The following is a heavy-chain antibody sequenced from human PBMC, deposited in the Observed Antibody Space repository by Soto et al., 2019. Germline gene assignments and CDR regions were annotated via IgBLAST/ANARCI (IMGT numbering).Heavy chain of an antibody. D-gene: IGHD3-3*01. J-gene: IGHJ4*02. CDR1: GGSISSGDYY. Sequence: SETLSLTCTVSGGSISSGDYYWSWIRQPPGKGLEWIGYIYYSGSTYYNPSLKSRVTISVDTSKNQFSLKLSSVTAADTAVYYCARYYDSRSYFDYWGQGTLVTVSS. CDR3: ARYYDSRSYFDY. V-gene: IGHV4-30-4*01. CDR2: IYYSGST.